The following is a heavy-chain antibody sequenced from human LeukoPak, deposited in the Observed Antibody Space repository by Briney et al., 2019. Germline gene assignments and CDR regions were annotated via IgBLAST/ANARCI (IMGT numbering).Heavy chain of an antibody. Sequence: PGGSLRLPCAASGFPVSTNYMSWARQAPGKGLEWVSLIYSGGSTYYADSVKGRFTISRDNSKNTLYLQMNSLSAEDTAVYYCARGRGTYYFDYWGQGTLVTVSS. CDR2: IYSGGST. D-gene: IGHD3-10*01. CDR3: ARGRGTYYFDY. J-gene: IGHJ4*02. V-gene: IGHV3-53*01. CDR1: GFPVSTNY.